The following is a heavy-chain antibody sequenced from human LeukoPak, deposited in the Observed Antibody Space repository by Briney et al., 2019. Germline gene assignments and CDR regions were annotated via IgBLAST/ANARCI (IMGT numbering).Heavy chain of an antibody. CDR1: GITLSSYW. D-gene: IGHD6-19*01. CDR2: IKSDGSIT. V-gene: IGHV3-74*01. CDR3: AKDKDLGRGWYSYYFDY. J-gene: IGHJ4*02. Sequence: PGGSLRLSCAASGITLSSYWMHWVRQAPGKGPVWVSRIKSDGSITNYADSVKGRFTISRDNSKNTLYLQMNSLRAEGTAVYYCAKDKDLGRGWYSYYFDYWGQGTLVTVSS.